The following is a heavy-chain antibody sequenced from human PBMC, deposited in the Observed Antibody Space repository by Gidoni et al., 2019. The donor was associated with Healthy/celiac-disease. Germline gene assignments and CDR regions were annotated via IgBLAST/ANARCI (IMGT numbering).Heavy chain of an antibody. CDR1: GFTFSSYS. V-gene: IGHV3-21*01. CDR2: ISSSSSYI. CDR3: ARVPYTNYDFWSGYTPYYYYGMDV. D-gene: IGHD3-3*01. Sequence: EVQLVESGGGLVKPGGSLRLSCAASGFTFSSYSMNWVPQAPGKGLAWVSSISSSSSYIYYADSVKGRFTISRDNAKNSLYLQMNSLRAEDTAVYYCARVPYTNYDFWSGYTPYYYYGMDVWGQGTTVTVSS. J-gene: IGHJ6*02.